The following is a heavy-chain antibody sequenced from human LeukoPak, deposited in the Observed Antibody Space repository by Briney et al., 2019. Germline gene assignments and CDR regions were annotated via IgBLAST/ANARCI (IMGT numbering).Heavy chain of an antibody. J-gene: IGHJ5*02. Sequence: ASVKVSCKASGYTFTSYDINWVRQATGQGLEWMGWISAYNGNTNYAQKLQGRVTMTTDTSTSTAYMELRSLRSDDTAVYYCARDDTQDNWFDPWGQGTLVTVSS. CDR3: ARDDTQDNWFDP. CDR1: GYTFTSYD. D-gene: IGHD3-22*01. V-gene: IGHV1-18*01. CDR2: ISAYNGNT.